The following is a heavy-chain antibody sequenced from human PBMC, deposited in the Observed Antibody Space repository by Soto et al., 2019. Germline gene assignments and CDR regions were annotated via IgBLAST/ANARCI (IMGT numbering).Heavy chain of an antibody. CDR3: ARDQRGRDWLGEDF. D-gene: IGHD3-10*01. CDR1: GYTFSNYG. CDR2: ISAYNGNT. V-gene: IGHV1-18*01. J-gene: IGHJ4*02. Sequence: QVKLVQSGAEVKKPGASVKVSCKASGYTFSNYGVTWVRQAPGQGLEWMGWISAYNGNTHYAQRVQGRVTMTTDTSTSTAYMELRSLRSDDTAVYDCARDQRGRDWLGEDFWGQGTLVTVSS.